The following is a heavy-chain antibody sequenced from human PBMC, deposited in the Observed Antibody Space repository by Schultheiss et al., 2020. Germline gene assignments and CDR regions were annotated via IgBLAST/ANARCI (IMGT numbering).Heavy chain of an antibody. CDR2: IYYSGST. V-gene: IGHV4-59*08. D-gene: IGHD2-15*01. CDR1: GGSISSYY. CDR3: ARGLNPDCSGGSCYSDWGWYYFDY. J-gene: IGHJ4*02. Sequence: SETLSLTCTVSGGSISSYYWSWIRQPPGKGLEWIGYIYYSGSTYYNPSLKSRVTISVDTSKNQFSLKLSSVTAADTAVYYCARGLNPDCSGGSCYSDWGWYYFDYWGQGTLVTVSS.